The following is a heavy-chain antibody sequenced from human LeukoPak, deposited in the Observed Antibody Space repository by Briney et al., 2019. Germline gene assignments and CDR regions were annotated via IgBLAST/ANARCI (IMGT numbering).Heavy chain of an antibody. Sequence: ASVKVSCKASGYTFTSYAMHWVRQAPGQRLEWVGWINAGNGNTKYSQKFQGRVTITRDTSASTAYMELSSLRSEDTAVYYCARLLGYDILTGYYTSPAGYWGQGTLVTVSS. V-gene: IGHV1-3*01. CDR3: ARLLGYDILTGYYTSPAGY. J-gene: IGHJ4*02. CDR2: INAGNGNT. CDR1: GYTFTSYA. D-gene: IGHD3-9*01.